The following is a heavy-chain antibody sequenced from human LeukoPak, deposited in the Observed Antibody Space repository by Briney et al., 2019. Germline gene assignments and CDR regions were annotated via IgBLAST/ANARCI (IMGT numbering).Heavy chain of an antibody. J-gene: IGHJ4*02. V-gene: IGHV3-9*01. CDR1: GFTFDDYA. Sequence: GGSLRLSCAASGFTFDDYAMHWVRQAPGKGLEWVSGISWNSGSIGYADSVKGRFTISRDNAKNSLYLQMNSLRAEDTALYYCAKDISQGIAAAGYCGQGTLVTVSS. D-gene: IGHD6-13*01. CDR3: AKDISQGIAAAGY. CDR2: ISWNSGSI.